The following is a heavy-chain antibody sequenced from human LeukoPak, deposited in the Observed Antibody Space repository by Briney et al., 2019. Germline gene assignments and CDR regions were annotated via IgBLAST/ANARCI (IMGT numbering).Heavy chain of an antibody. J-gene: IGHJ6*02. V-gene: IGHV1-69*13. CDR2: IIPIFGTA. D-gene: IGHD6-19*01. Sequence: ASVKVSCKASGGTFSSYAISWVRQAPGQGLEWMGGIIPIFGTANYAQKFQGRVTITADESTSTAYMELSSLRSEDTAVYYCARGVAVAGGPRDYYYYGMDVWAKGPRSPSP. CDR1: GGTFSSYA. CDR3: ARGVAVAGGPRDYYYYGMDV.